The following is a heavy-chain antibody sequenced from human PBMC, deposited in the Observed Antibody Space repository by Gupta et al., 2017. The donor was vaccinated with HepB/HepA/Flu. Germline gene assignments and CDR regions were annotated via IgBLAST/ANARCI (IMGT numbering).Heavy chain of an antibody. CDR1: GGSISSYY. Sequence: QVQLQESGPGLVKPSETLSLTCTVSGGSISSYYWSWIRQPAGKGREWIGRIYTSGSTNYNPSLKSRVTMSVDTSKNQFSLKLSSVTAADTAVYYCARTARAYCSSTSCYTRSYYYYYYMDVWGKGTTVTVSS. V-gene: IGHV4-4*07. CDR2: IYTSGST. CDR3: ARTARAYCSSTSCYTRSYYYYYYMDV. J-gene: IGHJ6*03. D-gene: IGHD2-2*02.